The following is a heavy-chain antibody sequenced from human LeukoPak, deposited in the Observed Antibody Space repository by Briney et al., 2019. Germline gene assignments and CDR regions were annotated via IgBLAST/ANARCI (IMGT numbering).Heavy chain of an antibody. J-gene: IGHJ5*01. Sequence: SETLSLTCAVSGGSISTYYWSWLRQPAGKGLEWIGRLYSSGSTKYNPSLKSRVTISVGDSNNQFTLKLTSVTAADTAVYYCARDHYGSGSYKSYFDSWGHRIRVTVYS. CDR3: ARDHYGSGSYKSYFDS. V-gene: IGHV4-4*07. CDR1: GGSISTYY. D-gene: IGHD3-10*01. CDR2: LYSSGST.